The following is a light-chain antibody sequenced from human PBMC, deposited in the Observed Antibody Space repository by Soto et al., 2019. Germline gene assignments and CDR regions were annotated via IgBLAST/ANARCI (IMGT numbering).Light chain of an antibody. CDR3: CSYAGSYTFGV. V-gene: IGLV2-11*01. J-gene: IGLJ2*01. CDR1: SSDVGGYNY. CDR2: DVS. Sequence: QSALTQPRSVSASPGQSVTISCTGTSSDVGGYNYVSWYQQHPGKAPKLMIYDVSQRPSGVPDRFSGSKSGNTASLTISGLQAEDESDYYCCSYAGSYTFGVFGGGTKLTVL.